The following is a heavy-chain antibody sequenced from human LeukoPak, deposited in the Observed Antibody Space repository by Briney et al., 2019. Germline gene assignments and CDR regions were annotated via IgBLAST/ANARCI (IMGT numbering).Heavy chain of an antibody. CDR3: ARNMVRGVNFDAFDI. CDR2: IIPIFATA. Sequence: ASVKVSCKASGGTFSSYVISWVRQAPGQGLEWVGGIIPIFATADYAQKFQGRVTITADESTSTVYMELSSLRSEDTAVYYCARNMVRGVNFDAFDIWGQGTMVTVSS. V-gene: IGHV1-69*01. CDR1: GGTFSSYV. D-gene: IGHD3-10*01. J-gene: IGHJ3*02.